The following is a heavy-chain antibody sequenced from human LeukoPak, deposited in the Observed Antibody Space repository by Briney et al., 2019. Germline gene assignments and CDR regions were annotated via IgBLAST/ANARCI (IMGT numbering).Heavy chain of an antibody. CDR3: ARGVFLTWFIVGATGDVLDI. CDR1: GYSVTSYN. Sequence: ASPTLANQPSGYSVTSYNIKGVRQAPGQRIEWIGWKNPNSGNTGYAQKFQGRVTMIRNTSISTAYMELSSLRSEDTAVYYCARGVFLTWFIVGATGDVLDICGQG. D-gene: IGHD1-26*01. V-gene: IGHV1-8*01. J-gene: IGHJ6*01. CDR2: KNPNSGNT.